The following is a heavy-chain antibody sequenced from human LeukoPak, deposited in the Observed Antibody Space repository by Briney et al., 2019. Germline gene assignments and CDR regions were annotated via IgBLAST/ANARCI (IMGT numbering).Heavy chain of an antibody. CDR3: ATGVQSSYGMDV. D-gene: IGHD4-11*01. Sequence: ASVKVPCKVSGYTLTELSMHWVRQAPGKGLEWMGGFDPEDGETIYAQKFQGRVTMTEDTSTDTAYMELSSLRSEDTAVYYCATGVQSSYGMDVWGQGTTVTVSS. CDR1: GYTLTELS. J-gene: IGHJ6*02. V-gene: IGHV1-24*01. CDR2: FDPEDGET.